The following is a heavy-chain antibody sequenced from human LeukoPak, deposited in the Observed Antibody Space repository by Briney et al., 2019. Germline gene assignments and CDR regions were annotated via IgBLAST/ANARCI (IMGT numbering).Heavy chain of an antibody. CDR2: INPNSGGT. D-gene: IGHD6-6*01. CDR1: GYTFTGYY. CDR3: ARDLEYSSSSGLTERFNWFDP. J-gene: IGHJ5*02. V-gene: IGHV1-2*02. Sequence: ASVKVSCKASGYTFTGYYMHWVRQAPGQGLEWMGWINPNSGGTNYAQKFQGRVTMTRDTSISTAYMELSRLRSDDTAVYYCARDLEYSSSSGLTERFNWFDPWGQGTLVTVSS.